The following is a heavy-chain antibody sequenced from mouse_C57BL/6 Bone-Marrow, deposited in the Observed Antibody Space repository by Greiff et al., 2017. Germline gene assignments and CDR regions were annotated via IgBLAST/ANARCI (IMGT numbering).Heavy chain of an antibody. CDR3: ARGDGSSVVDFDY. V-gene: IGHV1-72*01. D-gene: IGHD1-1*01. CDR1: GYTFTSYW. J-gene: IGHJ2*01. CDR2: IDPNSGGT. Sequence: VQLQQPGAELVKPGASVKLSCKASGYTFTSYWMHWVKQRPGRGLEWIGRIDPNSGGTKYNEKFKSKATLTVDKPSSTAYMQLSSLTSEDYAVYYGARGDGSSVVDFDYWGQGTTLTVSS.